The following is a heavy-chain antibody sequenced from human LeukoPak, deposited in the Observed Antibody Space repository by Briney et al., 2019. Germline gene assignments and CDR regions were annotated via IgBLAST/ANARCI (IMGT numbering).Heavy chain of an antibody. D-gene: IGHD3-22*01. Sequence: SETLSLTCAVYGGSFSGYYWCWIRQPPGKGLEWIGEINHSGSTNYNPSLKSRVTISVDTSKNQFSLKLSSVTAADTAVYYSAITHSSGSPNWFDPWGQGTLVTVSS. CDR2: INHSGST. CDR1: GGSFSGYY. J-gene: IGHJ5*02. V-gene: IGHV4-34*01. CDR3: AITHSSGSPNWFDP.